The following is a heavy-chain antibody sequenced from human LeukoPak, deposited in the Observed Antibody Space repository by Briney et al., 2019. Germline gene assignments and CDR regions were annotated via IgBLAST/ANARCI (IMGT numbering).Heavy chain of an antibody. D-gene: IGHD4-23*01. CDR2: IYHSGST. CDR3: ARDSYGGNRDFGY. J-gene: IGHJ4*02. Sequence: PSETLSLTCTVSGDSISTSTYYWGWIRQPPGKGLEWIGSIYHSGSTYYNPSLKSRATISVDTSKNQVSLKLSSVTAADTAVYHCARDSYGGNRDFGYWGQGTLVTVSS. V-gene: IGHV4-39*01. CDR1: GDSISTSTYY.